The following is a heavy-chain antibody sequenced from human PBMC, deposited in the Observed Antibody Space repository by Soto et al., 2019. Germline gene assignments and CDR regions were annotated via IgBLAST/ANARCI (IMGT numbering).Heavy chain of an antibody. J-gene: IGHJ6*02. CDR3: VKAEGNAYSSSWDSYYYGMDV. Sequence: GGSLRLSCAASGFTFSSYGMHWVRQAPGKGLEWVAVISYDGSNKYYADSVKGRFTISRDNSKNTLYLQMNSLRAEDTAVYYCVKAEGNAYSSSWDSYYYGMDVWGQGTTVTVSS. D-gene: IGHD6-13*01. CDR1: GFTFSSYG. CDR2: ISYDGSNK. V-gene: IGHV3-30*18.